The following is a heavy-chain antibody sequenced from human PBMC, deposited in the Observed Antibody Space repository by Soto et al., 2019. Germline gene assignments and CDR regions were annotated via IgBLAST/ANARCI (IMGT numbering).Heavy chain of an antibody. CDR1: GGSISSYY. V-gene: IGHV4-59*08. CDR3: ARGGTIAARPTDY. D-gene: IGHD6-6*01. J-gene: IGHJ4*02. CDR2: IYYSGST. Sequence: SETLSLTCTVSGGSISSYYWSWIRQPPGKGLEWIGNIYYSGSTNHNPSLKSRVTISVDTSKNQFSLKLSSVTAADTAVYYCARGGTIAARPTDYWGQGTLVTVSS.